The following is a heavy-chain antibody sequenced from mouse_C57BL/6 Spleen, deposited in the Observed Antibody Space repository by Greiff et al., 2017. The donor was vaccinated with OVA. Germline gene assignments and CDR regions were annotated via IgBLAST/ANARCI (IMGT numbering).Heavy chain of an antibody. D-gene: IGHD2-3*01. CDR1: GYTFTSYW. CDR3: AREGWLYYFDY. Sequence: VQLQQPGTELVKPGASVKLSCKASGYTFTSYWMHWVKQRPGQGLEWIGNINPSNGGTNYNQKFKSKATLTVDKSSSTAYMQLSSLTSEDSAVYYFAREGWLYYFDYWGQGTTLTVSS. CDR2: INPSNGGT. J-gene: IGHJ2*01. V-gene: IGHV1-53*01.